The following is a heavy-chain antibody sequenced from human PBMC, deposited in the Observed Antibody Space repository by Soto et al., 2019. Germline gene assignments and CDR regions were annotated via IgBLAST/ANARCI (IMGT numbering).Heavy chain of an antibody. D-gene: IGHD6-19*01. J-gene: IGHJ4*02. CDR1: GFTFSSYW. CDR2: INSDGSST. Sequence: EVQLVESGGGLVQPRGSLRLSCAASGFTFSSYWMHWVRQAPGKGLVWVSRINSDGSSTSYADSVEGRFTISRDNAKSKRYLQMNSLRAEDTAVYYCAVAVAGPTAIGYWGQGSLVTVSS. CDR3: AVAVAGPTAIGY. V-gene: IGHV3-74*01.